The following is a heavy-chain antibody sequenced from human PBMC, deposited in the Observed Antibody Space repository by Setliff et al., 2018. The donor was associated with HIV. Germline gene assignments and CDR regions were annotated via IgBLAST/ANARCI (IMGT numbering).Heavy chain of an antibody. J-gene: IGHJ4*02. V-gene: IGHV1-46*01. CDR1: GYTFTSCF. Sequence: GASVKVSCKASGYTFTSCFLHWVRQAPGQGLEYMGIINPSDGSADYVEKFQDRVTITRDTSTSTVYMEMSSLRSEDTAIYYCAKEYHTAATGTRVANYFDYWGQGTLVTVS. CDR3: AKEYHTAATGTRVANYFDY. CDR2: INPSDGSA. D-gene: IGHD6-13*01.